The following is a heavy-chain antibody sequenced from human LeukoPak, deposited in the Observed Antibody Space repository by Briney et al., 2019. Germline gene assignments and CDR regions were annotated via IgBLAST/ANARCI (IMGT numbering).Heavy chain of an antibody. V-gene: IGHV3-7*01. CDR2: IKEDGSEK. CDR3: ASYRIGYCSGDTCYADWFDP. D-gene: IGHD2-15*01. Sequence: QPGGSLRLSCAASGFTFSSYAMSWVRQAPGKGLEWVANIKEDGSEKYYVDSVKGRFTISRDNAKNSLYLQMNNLRAEDTAVYYCASYRIGYCSGDTCYADWFDPWGQGTLVTVSS. J-gene: IGHJ5*02. CDR1: GFTFSSYA.